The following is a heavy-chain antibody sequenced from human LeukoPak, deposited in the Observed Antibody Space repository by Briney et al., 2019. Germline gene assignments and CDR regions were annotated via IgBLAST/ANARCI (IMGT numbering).Heavy chain of an antibody. CDR1: GGSISSGDCY. V-gene: IGHV4-30-4*01. Sequence: PSQTLSLTCTVSGGSISSGDCYWSWLRQPPGRGLEWIGYIYYSGSTYYNPSLKSRVTISVDTSKNQFSLKLSSVTAADTAVYYCARENVHYGSGSYYNTANWFDPWGQGTLVTVSS. D-gene: IGHD3-10*01. CDR3: ARENVHYGSGSYYNTANWFDP. J-gene: IGHJ5*02. CDR2: IYYSGST.